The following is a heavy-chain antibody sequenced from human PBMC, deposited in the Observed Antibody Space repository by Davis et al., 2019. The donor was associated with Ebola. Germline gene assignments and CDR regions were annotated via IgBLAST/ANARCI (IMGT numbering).Heavy chain of an antibody. CDR1: GYGFADYW. CDR3: ARQESLYGWSDY. J-gene: IGHJ4*02. Sequence: GESLKTPCKGSGYGFADYWIARVRHTPGEGLEWMGIIYAGDSDSRYSPSFEGQVTISVDRSITTAYLQWRSLRASDTAVYYCARQESLYGWSDYWGQGTLVTVSS. V-gene: IGHV5-51*01. CDR2: IYAGDSDS. D-gene: IGHD3-10*01.